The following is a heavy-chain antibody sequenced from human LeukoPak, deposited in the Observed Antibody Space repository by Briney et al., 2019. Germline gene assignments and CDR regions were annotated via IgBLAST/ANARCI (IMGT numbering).Heavy chain of an antibody. Sequence: PSETLSLTCTVSGGSISSYYWSWIRQPPGKGLEWIGYIYYSGSTNYNPSLKSRVTISVDTSKNQFSLKLSSVTAADTAVYYCARHDSGYDSNYFDYWGQGTLVTVSS. V-gene: IGHV4-59*08. CDR3: ARHDSGYDSNYFDY. J-gene: IGHJ4*02. CDR1: GGSISSYY. D-gene: IGHD5-12*01. CDR2: IYYSGST.